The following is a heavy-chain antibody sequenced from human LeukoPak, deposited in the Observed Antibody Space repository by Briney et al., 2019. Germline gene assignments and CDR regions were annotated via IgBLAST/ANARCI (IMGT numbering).Heavy chain of an antibody. Sequence: SETLSLTCTVSGGSISSYYWSWIRQPPGKGLEWIGEINRSGSTNYNPSLKSRVTISVDTSKNQFSLKLSSVTAADTAVYYCARLDDSSGYHIEYFQHWGQGTLVTVSS. V-gene: IGHV4-34*01. D-gene: IGHD3-22*01. CDR2: INRSGST. CDR3: ARLDDSSGYHIEYFQH. CDR1: GGSISSYY. J-gene: IGHJ1*01.